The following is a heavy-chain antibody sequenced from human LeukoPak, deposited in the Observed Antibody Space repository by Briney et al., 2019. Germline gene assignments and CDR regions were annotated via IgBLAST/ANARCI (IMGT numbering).Heavy chain of an antibody. CDR2: ISGSGDST. V-gene: IGHV3-23*01. CDR3: AKPARDDYGDYFLDY. CDR1: RFAFSSYT. Sequence: PGGSLRLSCAASRFAFSSYTMTWVRQAPEMGLEWVSGISGSGDSTYYADSVKGRFTISRDNSKNTLYLQMNSLRVEDTAVYYCAKPARDDYGDYFLDYWGQGTLVTVSS. D-gene: IGHD4-17*01. J-gene: IGHJ4*02.